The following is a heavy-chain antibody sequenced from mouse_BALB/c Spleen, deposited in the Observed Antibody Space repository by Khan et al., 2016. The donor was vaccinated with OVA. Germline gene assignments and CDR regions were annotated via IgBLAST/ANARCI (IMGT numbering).Heavy chain of an antibody. CDR2: IWGGGST. Sequence: VQLKQSGPGLVAPSQSLSITCTVSGFSLSRYSVNWVRQPPGKGLEWLGMIWGGGSTDYNSPLKSRLIISTENSQCQVFFKMHSRQTDDTAMYYCTRSYCRYDGYYAMDYWGQGTSVTGSA. CDR1: GFSLSRYS. D-gene: IGHD2-14*01. V-gene: IGHV2-6-4*01. J-gene: IGHJ4*01. CDR3: TRSYCRYDGYYAMDY.